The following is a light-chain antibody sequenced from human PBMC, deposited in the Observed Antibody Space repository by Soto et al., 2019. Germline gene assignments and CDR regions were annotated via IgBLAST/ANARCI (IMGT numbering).Light chain of an antibody. V-gene: IGLV3-1*01. CDR1: DLGSKF. J-gene: IGLJ3*02. Sequence: SYDLTQPPSMSVSPGQTATITCSGADLGSKFACWYQQKPGQSPILVIYQDNKRPSGIPERFSGSNSGNTATLTISGTQPMDEADYYCQAWDIRVFGGGTKLTVL. CDR2: QDN. CDR3: QAWDIRV.